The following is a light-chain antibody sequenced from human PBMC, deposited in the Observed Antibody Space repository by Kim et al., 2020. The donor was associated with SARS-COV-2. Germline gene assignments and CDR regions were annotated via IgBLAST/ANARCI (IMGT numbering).Light chain of an antibody. CDR2: GAS. CDR1: QRVSSN. V-gene: IGKV3-15*01. J-gene: IGKJ2*01. CDR3: QQYNNWPPMYT. Sequence: EIVMTQSPATLSVSPGERATLSCRASQRVSSNLAWYQQKPGQAPGLLIYGASTRATGIPARFSGSGSGTEFTLTISSLQSEDFAVYYCQQYNNWPPMYTFGQGTKLEI.